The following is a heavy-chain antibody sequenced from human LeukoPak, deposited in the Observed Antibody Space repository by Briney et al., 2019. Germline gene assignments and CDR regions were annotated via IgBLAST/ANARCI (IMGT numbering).Heavy chain of an antibody. J-gene: IGHJ4*02. V-gene: IGHV1-69*13. D-gene: IGHD5-18*01. CDR1: GGTFSSYA. Sequence: ASVKVSCKASGGTFSSYAISWVRQAPGQGLEWMGGIIPIFGTANYAQKFQGRVTITADESTSTAYMELSSLRSEDTAVYYCATASYTAMGLFDYWGQGTLVTVSS. CDR2: IIPIFGTA. CDR3: ATASYTAMGLFDY.